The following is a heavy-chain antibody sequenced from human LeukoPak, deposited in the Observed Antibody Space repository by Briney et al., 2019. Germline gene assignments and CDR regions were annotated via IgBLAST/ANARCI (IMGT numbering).Heavy chain of an antibody. V-gene: IGHV4-61*02. CDR2: IYTSGRT. CDR3: ARESLGPPYYFDF. D-gene: IGHD1-26*01. Sequence: SQTLSLTCTVSGGSISSGTFYWSWIRQPAGKGLEWIGRIYTSGRTSCIPSLKSRVTISVDTSKNQFSLKLNSVTAADTAVYYCARESLGPPYYFDFWGQGTLVTVSS. J-gene: IGHJ4*02. CDR1: GGSISSGTFY.